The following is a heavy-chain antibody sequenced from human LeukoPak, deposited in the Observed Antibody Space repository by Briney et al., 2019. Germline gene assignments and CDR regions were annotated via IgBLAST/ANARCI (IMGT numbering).Heavy chain of an antibody. CDR1: GFTISSYW. CDR3: AREDRVY. V-gene: IGHV3-7*01. Sequence: AGGSLRLSCAASGFTISSYWMSWVRQAPGKGLEWVANIKQDGSEKYYVDSVKGRFTISRDNAKNSLYLQMNSLRAEDTAVYYCAREDRVYWGQGTLVTVPS. CDR2: IKQDGSEK. J-gene: IGHJ4*02.